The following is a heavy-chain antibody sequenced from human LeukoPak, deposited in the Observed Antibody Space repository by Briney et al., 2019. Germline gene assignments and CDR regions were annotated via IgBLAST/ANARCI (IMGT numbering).Heavy chain of an antibody. D-gene: IGHD2-21*02. CDR3: ASLAYCGGDCYSLPFDI. CDR2: IIPIFQTA. Sequence: SMRGSCKASGGSFSSYTISWVRQAPGQGLEWMGGIIPIFQTASYAQKFQGRVTITADKSTNTAYMELTNLRSEDTAVYYCASLAYCGGDCYSLPFDIWGQGTMVTVSS. V-gene: IGHV1-69*06. J-gene: IGHJ3*02. CDR1: GGSFSSYT.